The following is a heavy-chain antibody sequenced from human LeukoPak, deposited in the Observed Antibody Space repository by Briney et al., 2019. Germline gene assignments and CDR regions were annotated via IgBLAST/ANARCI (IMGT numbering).Heavy chain of an antibody. V-gene: IGHV3-21*01. CDR2: ISSSSSYI. D-gene: IGHD2-15*01. Sequence: GGSLRLSCAASGFTFSSYSMNWVRQAPGKGLEWVSSISSSSSYIYYADSVKGRFTISRDNAKNSLYLQMNSLRAEDTAVYYCAREYCSGGSCYLRWTFPVYGMDVWGQGTTVTVSS. J-gene: IGHJ6*02. CDR3: AREYCSGGSCYLRWTFPVYGMDV. CDR1: GFTFSSYS.